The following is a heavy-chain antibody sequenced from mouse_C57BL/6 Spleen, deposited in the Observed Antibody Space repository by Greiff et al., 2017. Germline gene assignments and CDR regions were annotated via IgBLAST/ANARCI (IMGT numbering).Heavy chain of an antibody. J-gene: IGHJ2*01. Sequence: EVKVVESGGDLVKPGGSLKLSCAASGFTFSSYGMSWVRQTPDKRLEWVATISSGGSYTYYPDSVKGRFTISRDNAKNTLYLQMSHLKSEDTAMYYCARASFITTVVGGDFDYWGQGTTLTVSS. D-gene: IGHD1-1*01. CDR2: ISSGGSYT. CDR3: ARASFITTVVGGDFDY. CDR1: GFTFSSYG. V-gene: IGHV5-6*01.